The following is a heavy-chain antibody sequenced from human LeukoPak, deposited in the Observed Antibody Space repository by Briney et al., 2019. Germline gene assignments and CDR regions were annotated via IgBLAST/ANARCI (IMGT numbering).Heavy chain of an antibody. CDR2: INHSGST. CDR3: ARVCAAPGYSYGLRWFDP. V-gene: IGHV4-34*01. CDR1: GGSFSGYY. Sequence: SETLSLTCAVYGGSFSGYYWSWIRQPLGKGLEWIGEINHSGSTNYNPSLKSRVTISVDTSKNQFSLKLSSVTAADTAVYYCARVCAAPGYSYGLRWFDPWGQGTLVTVSS. D-gene: IGHD5-18*01. J-gene: IGHJ5*02.